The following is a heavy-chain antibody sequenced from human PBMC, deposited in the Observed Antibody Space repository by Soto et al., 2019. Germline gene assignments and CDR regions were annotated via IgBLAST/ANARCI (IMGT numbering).Heavy chain of an antibody. Sequence: SETLSLTCAVSGGSISSGGYSWSWIRQPPGKGLEWIGYIYHSGSTYYNPSLKSRVTISVDTSKNQFSLKLSSVTAADTAVYYCARRKHDYGMDVWGQGTTVTVSS. CDR1: GGSISSGGYS. CDR2: IYHSGST. CDR3: ARRKHDYGMDV. V-gene: IGHV4-30-2*03. J-gene: IGHJ6*02.